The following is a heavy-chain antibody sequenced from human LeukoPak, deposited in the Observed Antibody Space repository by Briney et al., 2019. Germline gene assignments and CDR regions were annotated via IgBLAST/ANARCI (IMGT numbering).Heavy chain of an antibody. Sequence: SVKVSCKASGGTFSSYAISWVRQAPGQGLEWMGGIIPIFGTANYAQKFQGRVTMTTDTSTSTAYMELRSLRSDDTAVYYCARGTAMVYDAFDIWGQGTMVTVSS. CDR3: ARGTAMVYDAFDI. J-gene: IGHJ3*02. V-gene: IGHV1-69*05. D-gene: IGHD5-18*01. CDR2: IIPIFGTA. CDR1: GGTFSSYA.